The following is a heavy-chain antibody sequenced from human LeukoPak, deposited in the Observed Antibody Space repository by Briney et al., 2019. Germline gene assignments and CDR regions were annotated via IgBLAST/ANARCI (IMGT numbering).Heavy chain of an antibody. D-gene: IGHD5/OR15-5a*01. V-gene: IGHV5-51*01. CDR1: GYSFTNYW. J-gene: IGHJ4*02. CDR3: ARRSSIGSPLFDY. Sequence: PGESLKISCKGSGYSFTNYWIGWVRQMPGKGLEWMGIIYPDDSDTRYSPSFEGQVTVSAAKSISTAYLQWSSLKTSDTAMYYCARRSSIGSPLFDYWGQGTLVTVSS. CDR2: IYPDDSDT.